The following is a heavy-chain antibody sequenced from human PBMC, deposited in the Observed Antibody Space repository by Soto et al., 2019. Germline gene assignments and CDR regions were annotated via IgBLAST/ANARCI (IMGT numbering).Heavy chain of an antibody. CDR2: IYYSGTT. CDR3: ARPYSTAWYDAFDI. V-gene: IGHV4-59*08. D-gene: IGHD6-19*01. CDR1: GVSISRYY. J-gene: IGHJ3*02. Sequence: SETLSLTCNVSGVSISRYYWSWIRQAPGKGLEWIGYIYYSGTTNYNPSLKSRVAISIDTSKKQFSLKLSSVTAADTAVYYCARPYSTAWYDAFDIWGRGTMVTVSS.